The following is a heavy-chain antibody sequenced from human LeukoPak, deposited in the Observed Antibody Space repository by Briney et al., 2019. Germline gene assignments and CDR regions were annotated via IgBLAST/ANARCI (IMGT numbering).Heavy chain of an antibody. J-gene: IGHJ4*02. Sequence: GGSLRLSCAASGFTVSSNYMSWVRQAPGKGLEWVSVIYSGGSTYYADSVKGRFTISRDNSKNTLYLQMNSLRAEDTAVYYCARDLLTGYYRYFDYWGQGTLVTVSS. CDR2: IYSGGST. V-gene: IGHV3-53*01. CDR1: GFTVSSNY. D-gene: IGHD3-9*01. CDR3: ARDLLTGYYRYFDY.